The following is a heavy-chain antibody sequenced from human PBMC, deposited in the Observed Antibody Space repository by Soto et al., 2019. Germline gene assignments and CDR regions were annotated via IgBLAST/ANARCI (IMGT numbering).Heavy chain of an antibody. CDR1: GYSISSGYY. CDR2: IYHSGST. V-gene: IGHV4-38-2*01. J-gene: IGHJ5*02. CDR3: ARDILYCYDSSGYPLDP. D-gene: IGHD3-22*01. Sequence: PSETLSLTCAVSGYSISSGYYWGWIRQPPGKGLEWIGSIYHSGSTYYNPSLKSRVTISVDTSKNQFSLKLSSVTAADTAVYYCARDILYCYDSSGYPLDPWSQGTLVIVSS.